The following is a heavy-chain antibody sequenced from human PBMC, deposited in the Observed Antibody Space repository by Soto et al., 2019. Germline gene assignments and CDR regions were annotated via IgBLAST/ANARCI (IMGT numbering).Heavy chain of an antibody. Sequence: TGGSLRLSCAASGFTFSSYAMSWVRQAPGKGLEWVSAISGSGGSTYYADSVKGRFTISRDNSKNTLYLQMNSLRAEDTAVYYCAKQHYDIMTGYPDYFDYWGQGTLVTVSS. CDR1: GFTFSSYA. V-gene: IGHV3-23*01. D-gene: IGHD3-9*01. J-gene: IGHJ4*02. CDR3: AKQHYDIMTGYPDYFDY. CDR2: ISGSGGST.